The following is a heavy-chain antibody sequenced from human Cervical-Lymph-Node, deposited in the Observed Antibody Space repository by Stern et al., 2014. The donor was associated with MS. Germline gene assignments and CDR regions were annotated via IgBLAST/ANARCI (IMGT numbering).Heavy chain of an antibody. J-gene: IGHJ4*02. CDR3: ASSSGSFYPHDN. CDR1: GGSIRSYY. Sequence: VQLVQSGPGLVKPSETLYLTCTVSGGSIRSYYWSWIRQPPGKGLEWIGYIFYTGTTHYNPSLKSRVTISVDTSKNQFSMRLSSVTAADTAVYYCASSSGSFYPHDNWGQGTLVTVSS. CDR2: IFYTGTT. V-gene: IGHV4-59*01. D-gene: IGHD3-10*01.